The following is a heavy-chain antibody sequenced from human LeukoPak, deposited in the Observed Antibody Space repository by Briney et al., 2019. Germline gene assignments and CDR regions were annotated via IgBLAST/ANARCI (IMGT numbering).Heavy chain of an antibody. D-gene: IGHD2-2*02. J-gene: IGHJ5*02. CDR2: INHSGNT. V-gene: IGHV4-34*01. CDR1: GGTFSGYY. CDR3: ARGIPAAIRWFDP. Sequence: SETLSLTCAVYGGTFSGYYWSWIRQPPGKGLEWIGEINHSGNTNYNPSLKSRVTISVDTSKNQFSLKLSSVTAADTAVYYCARGIPAAIRWFDPWGQGTLVTVSS.